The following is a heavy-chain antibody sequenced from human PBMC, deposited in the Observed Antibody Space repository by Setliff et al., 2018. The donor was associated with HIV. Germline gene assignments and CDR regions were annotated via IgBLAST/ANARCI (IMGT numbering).Heavy chain of an antibody. CDR3: AIQDIPTGYYLFDY. V-gene: IGHV1-2*06. J-gene: IGHJ4*02. CDR2: INPNMGDT. Sequence: GASVKVSCKASGYKFTGHHIQWMRQAPGQGLEWMGRINPNMGDTQYAQKFQGRIIMTRDTSINTVYMELSSLTSDDTALYYCAIQDIPTGYYLFDYWGQGTQVTVSS. D-gene: IGHD3-9*01. CDR1: GYKFTGHH.